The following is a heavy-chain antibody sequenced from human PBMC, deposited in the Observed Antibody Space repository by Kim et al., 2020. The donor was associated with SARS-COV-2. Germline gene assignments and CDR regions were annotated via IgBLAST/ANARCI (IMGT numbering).Heavy chain of an antibody. D-gene: IGHD4-17*01. CDR1: GFTFDDYT. CDR3: AKGVELRWGEYGMDV. V-gene: IGHV3-43*01. Sequence: GGSLRLSCAASGFTFDDYTMHWVRQAPGKGLEWVSLISWDGGSTYYADSVKGRFTISRDNSKNSLYLQMNSLRTEDTALYYCAKGVELRWGEYGMDVWGQGTTVTVSS. J-gene: IGHJ6*02. CDR2: ISWDGGST.